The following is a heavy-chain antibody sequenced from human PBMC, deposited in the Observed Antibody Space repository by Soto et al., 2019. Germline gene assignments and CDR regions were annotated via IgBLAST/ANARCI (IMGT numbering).Heavy chain of an antibody. Sequence: GGSLRLSCVASGFTFSSSTMSWVRQAPGKGLEWVSAISSSSSYIYYADSLKGRFTISRDNSKNTLYLQMNSLRAEDTAVYYCAKDPNIAAAGTLYYYGMDVWGQGTTVTVSS. CDR3: AKDPNIAAAGTLYYYGMDV. V-gene: IGHV3-21*04. D-gene: IGHD6-13*01. CDR1: GFTFSSST. CDR2: ISSSSSYI. J-gene: IGHJ6*02.